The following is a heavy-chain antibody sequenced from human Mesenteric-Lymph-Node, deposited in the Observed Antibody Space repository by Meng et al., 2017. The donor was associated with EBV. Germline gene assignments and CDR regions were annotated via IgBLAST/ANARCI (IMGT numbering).Heavy chain of an antibody. V-gene: IGHV4-34*01. J-gene: IGHJ4*02. CDR2: INYRGST. D-gene: IGHD2-2*01. CDR1: GGSFSGYY. Sequence: GQLHPWGAGLLKPSEAPFLTRAGDGGSFSGYYWTWNRQPPGKGLEWVGEINYRGSTNYNPSLKSRVTISVDTSKSQLYLKLSSVTAADTAVYYCARGVNPAYWGQGTLVTVSS. CDR3: ARGVNPAY.